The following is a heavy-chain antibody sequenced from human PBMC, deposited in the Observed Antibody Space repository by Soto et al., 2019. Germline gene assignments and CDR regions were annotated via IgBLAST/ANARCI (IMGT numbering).Heavy chain of an antibody. J-gene: IGHJ4*02. CDR3: ARDRERGYSYGYFDY. V-gene: IGHV4-30-4*01. Sequence: SETLSLTFTVSGGSISSGYYYWSWIRQPPGKGLEWLGYIYYSGSSYYNPSLKSRITISVDTSKNQFSLNLSSVTAADTAVYYCARDRERGYSYGYFDYWGQGTLVTVSS. CDR1: GGSISSGYYY. D-gene: IGHD5-18*01. CDR2: IYYSGSS.